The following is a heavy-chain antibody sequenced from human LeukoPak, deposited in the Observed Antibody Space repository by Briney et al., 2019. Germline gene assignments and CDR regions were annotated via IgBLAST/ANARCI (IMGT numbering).Heavy chain of an antibody. J-gene: IGHJ4*02. CDR2: TYYRSKWYS. V-gene: IGHV6-1*01. Sequence: SQTLSLTCAISGDSVSRNTAGWNWIRQSPSRGLEWLGRTYYRSKWYSDFAPSVRNRITINPDTSKNQFSLQLNSVTPGDTAVYYCARDSYGTWSDYWGQGTLVTVSS. CDR3: ARDSYGTWSDY. D-gene: IGHD1-14*01. CDR1: GDSVSRNTAG.